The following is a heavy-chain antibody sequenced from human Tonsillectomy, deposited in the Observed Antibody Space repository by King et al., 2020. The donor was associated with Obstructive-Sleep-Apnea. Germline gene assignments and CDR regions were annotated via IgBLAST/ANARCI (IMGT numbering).Heavy chain of an antibody. J-gene: IGHJ4*02. CDR3: AKFERWTSFGVVISDYFDY. CDR1: GFTFSSYA. D-gene: IGHD3-3*01. CDR2: ISGSGGST. V-gene: IGHV3-23*04. Sequence: VQLVESGGGLVQPGGSLRLSCAASGFTFSSYAMSWVRQAPGKGLEWVSAISGSGGSTYYADSVKGRFTISRDNSKNTLYLQMNSLRAEDTAVYYCAKFERWTSFGVVISDYFDYWGQGTLVTVSS.